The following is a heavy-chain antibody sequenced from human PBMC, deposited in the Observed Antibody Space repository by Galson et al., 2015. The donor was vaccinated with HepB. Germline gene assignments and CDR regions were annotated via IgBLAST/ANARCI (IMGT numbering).Heavy chain of an antibody. CDR1: GGSISSSSYY. CDR2: IYYSGST. V-gene: IGHV4-39*07. J-gene: IGHJ2*01. Sequence: ETLSLTCTVSGGSISSSSYYWGWIRQPPGKGLEWIGSIYYSGSTYYNPSLKSRVTISVDTSKNQFSLKLSSVTATDTAVYYCVRGPTEGWELSSWYFDLWGRGTLVTVSS. D-gene: IGHD1-26*01. CDR3: VRGPTEGWELSSWYFDL.